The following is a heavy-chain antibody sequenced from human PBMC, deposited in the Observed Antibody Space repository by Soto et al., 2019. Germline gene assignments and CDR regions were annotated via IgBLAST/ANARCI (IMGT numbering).Heavy chain of an antibody. CDR1: GFTVSSNY. CDR3: ARDSSDFSHSYFDY. J-gene: IGHJ4*02. D-gene: IGHD6-19*01. Sequence: EVQLVESGGGLVQPGGSLRLSCAASGFTVSSNYMSWVRQAPGKGLEWVSVIYSAGSTYYADSVKCRVNISRANSKNTLYLQMNSLRAEDTAVYYCARDSSDFSHSYFDYWGQGTLVTVSS. CDR2: IYSAGST. V-gene: IGHV3-66*01.